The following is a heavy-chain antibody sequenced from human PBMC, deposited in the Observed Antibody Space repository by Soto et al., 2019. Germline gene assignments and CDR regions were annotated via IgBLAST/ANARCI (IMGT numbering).Heavy chain of an antibody. CDR3: SKSGRYYYTMVV. J-gene: IGHJ6*03. CDR2: LSWNGDTV. Sequence: ESGGGLVQPGRSLRLSCAASGFTFDDYAMHWVRQAPGKGLEWVSGLSWNGDTVGYVDSVKGRFTISRDNAKNSLYLQMDSLRAEDTDLYYCSKSGRYYYTMVVWGKGTTVPVS. V-gene: IGHV3-9*01. D-gene: IGHD6-25*01. CDR1: GFTFDDYA.